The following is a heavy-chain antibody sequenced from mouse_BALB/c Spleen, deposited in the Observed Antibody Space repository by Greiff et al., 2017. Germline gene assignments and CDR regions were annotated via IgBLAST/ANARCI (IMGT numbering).Heavy chain of an antibody. Sequence: EVQLQQSGAELVKPGASVKLSCTASGFNFKDTYMHWVKQRPEQGLEWIGRIYPANGNTKYDPKFQGKATITADTSSNTASLQLSSLTSADTAVSYCSRAEYGNDDSMDYWGQGTSVTVSS. D-gene: IGHD2-10*02. CDR2: IYPANGNT. J-gene: IGHJ4*01. CDR1: GFNFKDTY. V-gene: IGHV14-3*02. CDR3: SRAEYGNDDSMDY.